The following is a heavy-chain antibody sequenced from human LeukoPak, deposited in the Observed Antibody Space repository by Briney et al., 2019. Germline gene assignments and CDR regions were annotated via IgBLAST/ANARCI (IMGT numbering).Heavy chain of an antibody. CDR2: IKQDGSEK. D-gene: IGHD3-10*01. J-gene: IGHJ6*03. CDR1: GFTFSSYW. V-gene: IGHV3-7*01. CDR3: ARDQYYGSGSFYYYYYYYMDV. Sequence: GGSLRLSCAASGFTFSSYWMSWVRQAPGKGLEWVANIKQDGSEKYYVDSVKGRFTISRDNAKNSLYLQMNSLRAEDTAVYYCARDQYYGSGSFYYYYYYYMDVWGEGTTVTISS.